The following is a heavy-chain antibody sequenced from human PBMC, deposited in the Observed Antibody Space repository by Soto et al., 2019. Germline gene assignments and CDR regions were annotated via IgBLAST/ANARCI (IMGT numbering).Heavy chain of an antibody. CDR2: IYYTETT. J-gene: IGHJ6*02. CDR1: GGSISSYY. V-gene: IGHV4-59*12. CDR3: ARHNYDSSGTAVDV. D-gene: IGHD3-22*01. Sequence: SETLSLTCTVSGGSISSYYWSWIRQPPGKGLEWIGYIYYTETTSYNPSLKSRVTISVDTSKNQFSLKLSSVTAADTAVYYCARHNYDSSGTAVDVWGQGTTVTVS.